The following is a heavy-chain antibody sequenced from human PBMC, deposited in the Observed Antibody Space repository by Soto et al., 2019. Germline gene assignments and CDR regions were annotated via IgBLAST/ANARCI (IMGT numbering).Heavy chain of an antibody. CDR2: ISSSSSYI. CDR3: ARDRGSSALTCEFDY. V-gene: IGHV3-21*01. CDR1: GFTFSSYS. J-gene: IGHJ4*02. Sequence: PGGSLRLSCAASGFTFSSYSMNWVRQAPGKGLEWVSSISSSSSYIYYADSVKGRFTISRDNAKNSLYLQMNSLRAEDTAVYYCARDRGSSALTCEFDYWGQGTLVTVSS. D-gene: IGHD2-2*01.